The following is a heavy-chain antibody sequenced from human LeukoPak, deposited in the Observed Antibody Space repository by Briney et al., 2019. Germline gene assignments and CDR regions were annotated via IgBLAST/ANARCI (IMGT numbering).Heavy chain of an antibody. Sequence: GGSPRLLWSAPEFKLSSQAMTWVRQAPGKGPDLVPINNDSGDTTYYAHSVKGRFTISRDNSKNTLYLQLHSLRAEDTAVYYCANFMVRGQNNDAFDIWGQGTMVTVSS. V-gene: IGHV3-23*01. J-gene: IGHJ3*02. D-gene: IGHD3-10*01. CDR2: NNDSGDTT. CDR3: ANFMVRGQNNDAFDI. CDR1: EFKLSSQA.